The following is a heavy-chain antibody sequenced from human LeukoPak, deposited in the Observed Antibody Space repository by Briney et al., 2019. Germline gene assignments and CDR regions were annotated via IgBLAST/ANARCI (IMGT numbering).Heavy chain of an antibody. CDR3: AKAAPRSNNQLDY. CDR2: INPSGGST. V-gene: IGHV1-46*01. J-gene: IGHJ4*02. D-gene: IGHD1-14*01. CDR1: GDTFTSYY. Sequence: ASAKVSCKASGDTFTSYYMHWVRQAPGQGLEWMGIINPSGGSTDYAQKFQGRVTMTRDTATSTVYMELSSLRSEDTAVYYCAKAAPRSNNQLDYWGQGTLVTVSS.